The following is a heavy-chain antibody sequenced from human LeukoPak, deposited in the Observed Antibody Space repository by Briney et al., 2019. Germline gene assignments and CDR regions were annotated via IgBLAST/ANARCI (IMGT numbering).Heavy chain of an antibody. CDR1: GFAFSTFG. J-gene: IGHJ6*02. CDR3: ARYCTSPTCAGHHYGMDV. Sequence: GGSLRLSCAASGFAFSTFGMSWVRQAPGKGLEWVSSITGSGDSTYYADSVKGRCTISRDNSKNTLNLQMNSLRADDTAVYYCARYCTSPTCAGHHYGMDVWGQGTTVAVSS. V-gene: IGHV3-23*01. D-gene: IGHD2-2*01. CDR2: ITGSGDST.